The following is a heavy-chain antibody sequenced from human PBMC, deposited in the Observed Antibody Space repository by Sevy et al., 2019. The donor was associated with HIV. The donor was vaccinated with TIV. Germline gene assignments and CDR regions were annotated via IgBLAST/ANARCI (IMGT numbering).Heavy chain of an antibody. CDR1: GFSLSSFS. D-gene: IGHD4-4*01. J-gene: IGHJ6*02. CDR3: ARDPNYTNYYYYGMDV. CDR2: ISISSSNI. V-gene: IGHV3-48*01. Sequence: GGSLRLTCAASGFSLSSFSMNWVRQAPGKGLEWVSYISISSSNIYYGDSVKGRFTISRDNAKNSLYLEMNSLRAEDTAVYYCARDPNYTNYYYYGMDVWGQGTTVTV.